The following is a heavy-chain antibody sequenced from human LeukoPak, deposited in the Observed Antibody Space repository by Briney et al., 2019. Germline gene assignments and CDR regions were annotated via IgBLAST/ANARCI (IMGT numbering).Heavy chain of an antibody. CDR2: MNPTTGNT. CDR1: GYTFSSYD. J-gene: IGHJ4*02. Sequence: ASVKVSCKASGYTFSSYDINWVRQATGQGLEWMGWMNPTTGNTGYAQKFQGRITMTRDTSINTAYMEISSLRSEDTAVYYCARLSETPAYYDTHVYYCLGYWGQGTLVTVSS. CDR3: ARLSETPAYYDTHVYYCLGY. V-gene: IGHV1-8*01. D-gene: IGHD3-22*01.